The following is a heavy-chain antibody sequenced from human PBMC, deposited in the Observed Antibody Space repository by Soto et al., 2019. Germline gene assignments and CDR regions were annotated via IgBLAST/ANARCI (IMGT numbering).Heavy chain of an antibody. J-gene: IGHJ4*02. CDR2: ISGSGDRT. Sequence: EVQLLESGGGLVQPGGSLRLSCAASGITISNYPMSWVRQAPGKGLDWVSGISGSGDRTYYADSAKGRFTISKDISRNSLSLQVDSLGVEDTAVYFCVKDDGGYPSTAPHWGQGTLVTVSS. CDR3: VKDDGGYPSTAPH. D-gene: IGHD3-22*01. V-gene: IGHV3-23*01. CDR1: GITISNYP.